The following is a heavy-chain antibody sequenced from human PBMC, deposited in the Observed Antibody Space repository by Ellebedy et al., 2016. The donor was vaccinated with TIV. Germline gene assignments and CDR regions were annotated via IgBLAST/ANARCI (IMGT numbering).Heavy chain of an antibody. CDR3: ARPAALYSSSWYDFDC. J-gene: IGHJ4*02. CDR2: ISSSGTYI. Sequence: PGGSLRLSCEASGFTFSSFTMNWVRQAPGRGLEWVSSISSSGTYIHNADSVKGRFTISRDNAKNSLYLQMNRLRVEDTAIYYCARPAALYSSSWYDFDCWGQGTLVTVSS. D-gene: IGHD6-13*01. V-gene: IGHV3-21*01. CDR1: GFTFSSFT.